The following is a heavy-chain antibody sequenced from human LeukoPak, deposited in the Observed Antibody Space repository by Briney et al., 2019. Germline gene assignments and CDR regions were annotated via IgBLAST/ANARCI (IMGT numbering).Heavy chain of an antibody. Sequence: GGSLRLSCAASGNYWIHWVRQAPGKGLVWVSHINGDGSWTTYADSVKGRFTISKDNAKNTVYLQMNNLRAEDTAVYYCVSSYETYWGRGTLVTVSS. CDR1: GNYW. D-gene: IGHD2-2*01. CDR2: INGDGSWT. V-gene: IGHV3-74*01. CDR3: VSSYETY. J-gene: IGHJ4*02.